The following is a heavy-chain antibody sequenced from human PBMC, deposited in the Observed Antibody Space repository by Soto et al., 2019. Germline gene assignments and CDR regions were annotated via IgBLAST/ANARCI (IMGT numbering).Heavy chain of an antibody. D-gene: IGHD3-3*01. J-gene: IGHJ5*02. CDR2: IIPIFGTA. V-gene: IGHV1-69*06. CDR3: AIRIGLRRIFGVAPLNNWFDP. Sequence: SVKVSCKASGGTFSSYAISWVRQAPGQGLEWMGGIIPIFGTANYAQKFQGRVTITADKSTSTAYMELSSLRSEDTAVYYCAIRIGLRRIFGVAPLNNWFDPRGKGTLVTVSS. CDR1: GGTFSSYA.